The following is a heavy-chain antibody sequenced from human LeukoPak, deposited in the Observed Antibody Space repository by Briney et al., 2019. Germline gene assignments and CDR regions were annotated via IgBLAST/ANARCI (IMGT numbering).Heavy chain of an antibody. J-gene: IGHJ3*02. CDR2: IYSGGNT. CDR3: ARLGRNIAVAGGGAFDI. CDR1: GGFISSSSYY. V-gene: IGHV4-39*01. Sequence: SETLSLTCTVSGGFISSSSYYWGWIRQPPGTGLEWIGSIYSGGNTYYNPSLRSRVTISVDASKNQCSLRLSSVTAADTAVYYCARLGRNIAVAGGGAFDIWGQGTMVTVSS. D-gene: IGHD6-19*01.